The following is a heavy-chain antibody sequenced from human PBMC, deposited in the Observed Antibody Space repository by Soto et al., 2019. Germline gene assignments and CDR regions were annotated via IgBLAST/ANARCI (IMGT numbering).Heavy chain of an antibody. D-gene: IGHD3-22*01. Sequence: SETLSLTCTVSGGSISSGDYYWSWIRQPPGKGLEWIGYIYYSGSTYHNPSLKSRVTISVDTSKNQFSLKLSSVTAADTAVYYCARDSSGYSKGHWFDPWGQGTLVTVSS. V-gene: IGHV4-30-4*01. J-gene: IGHJ5*02. CDR2: IYYSGST. CDR1: GGSISSGDYY. CDR3: ARDSSGYSKGHWFDP.